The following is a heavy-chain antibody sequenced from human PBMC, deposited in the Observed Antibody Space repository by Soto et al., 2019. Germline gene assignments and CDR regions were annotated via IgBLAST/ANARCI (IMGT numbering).Heavy chain of an antibody. D-gene: IGHD3-22*01. Sequence: QVQLVQSGAEVKKPGASVKVSCKASGYTFTSYDINWVRQATGQGLGWMGWMNPNSGNTGYAQKFQGRVTMTRNTSISTAYMELSSLRSEDTAVYYCARRAYYYDSSGSPQDYWGQGTLVTVSS. J-gene: IGHJ4*02. CDR3: ARRAYYYDSSGSPQDY. CDR2: MNPNSGNT. V-gene: IGHV1-8*01. CDR1: GYTFTSYD.